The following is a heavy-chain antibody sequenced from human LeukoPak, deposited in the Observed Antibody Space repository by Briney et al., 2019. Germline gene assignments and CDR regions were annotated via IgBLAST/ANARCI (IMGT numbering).Heavy chain of an antibody. D-gene: IGHD1-26*01. Sequence: ASVKVSCKVSGYTLTELSMHWVRQAPGKGLEWMGGFDPEDGETIYAQKFQGRVTMTEDTSTDTAYMELSSLRSEDTAVYYCATSLSGSYREDAFDIWGQGTMVTVSS. V-gene: IGHV1-24*01. CDR2: FDPEDGET. CDR3: ATSLSGSYREDAFDI. CDR1: GYTLTELS. J-gene: IGHJ3*02.